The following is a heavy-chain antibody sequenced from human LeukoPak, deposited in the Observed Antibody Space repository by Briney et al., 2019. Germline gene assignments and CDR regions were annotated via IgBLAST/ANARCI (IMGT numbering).Heavy chain of an antibody. CDR3: AKGGKPYDILTGPDY. Sequence: PGGSLRLSCAASGFTFSSYAMSWVRPAPGKGLEWVSVISGIVGGTTSADPVKGRFTISRNNPKNTLYRQINSLRLEDTAVYYVAKGGKPYDILTGPDYWGKGTLVTVP. CDR1: GFTFSSYA. J-gene: IGHJ4*02. CDR2: ISGIVGGT. V-gene: IGHV3-23*01. D-gene: IGHD3-9*01.